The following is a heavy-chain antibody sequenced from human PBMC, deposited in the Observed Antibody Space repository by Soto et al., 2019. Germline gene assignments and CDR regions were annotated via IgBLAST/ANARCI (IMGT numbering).Heavy chain of an antibody. D-gene: IGHD5-12*01. CDR1: GASVSGGSYY. Sequence: QVQLQEAGPRLVKPSETLFLTCTVSGASVSGGSYYWTWIRQPPGKGLEWVGYIYFTGGTKYSPSLKNRVSSSADTSQNQFSLKLSSVTTADTAVYYCATDGDGYNYWGQGILVTVSS. J-gene: IGHJ4*02. CDR3: ATDGDGYNY. V-gene: IGHV4-61*01. CDR2: IYFTGGT.